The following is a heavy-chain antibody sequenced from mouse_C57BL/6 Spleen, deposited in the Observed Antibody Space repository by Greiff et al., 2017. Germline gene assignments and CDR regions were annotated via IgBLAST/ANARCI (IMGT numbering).Heavy chain of an antibody. Sequence: VQLKQSGPELVKPGASVKISCKASGYSFTDYNMNWVKQSHGKSLEWIGVINPNYGTTSYNQKFKGKATLTVAQSSSTAYMQLNSLTSEDSAVYYCARYTTVVATGDAMDYWGQGTSVTVSS. J-gene: IGHJ4*01. V-gene: IGHV1-39*01. CDR2: INPNYGTT. CDR1: GYSFTDYN. D-gene: IGHD1-1*01. CDR3: ARYTTVVATGDAMDY.